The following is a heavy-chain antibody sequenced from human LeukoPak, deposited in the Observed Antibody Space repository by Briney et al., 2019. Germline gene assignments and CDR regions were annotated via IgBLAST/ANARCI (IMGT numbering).Heavy chain of an antibody. D-gene: IGHD5-18*01. CDR2: IDPNSGDT. J-gene: IGHJ4*02. Sequence: GASVKVSCKASVYTFTAYYIHWVRQAPGQGREWMAWIDPNSGDTWSAPLFQGRVTMTRDTSITTAYMELTWLSSDDTAVYYCATGVATAFTYWGQGTLITVSS. V-gene: IGHV1-2*02. CDR3: ATGVATAFTY. CDR1: VYTFTAYY.